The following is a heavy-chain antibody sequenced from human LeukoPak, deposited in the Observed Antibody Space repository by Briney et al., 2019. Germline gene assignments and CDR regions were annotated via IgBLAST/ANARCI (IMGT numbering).Heavy chain of an antibody. Sequence: GASVKVSCKASGYTFTGYYMHWVRQAPGQGLEWMGRIIPILGIANYAQKFQGRVTITADKSTSTAYMELSSLRSEDTAVYYCARLPLGPYYFDYWGQGTLVTVSS. D-gene: IGHD7-27*01. CDR1: GYTFTGYY. V-gene: IGHV1-69*02. J-gene: IGHJ4*02. CDR2: IIPILGIA. CDR3: ARLPLGPYYFDY.